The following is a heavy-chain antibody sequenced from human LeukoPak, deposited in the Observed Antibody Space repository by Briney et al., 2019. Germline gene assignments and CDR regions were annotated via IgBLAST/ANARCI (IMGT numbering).Heavy chain of an antibody. V-gene: IGHV3-23*01. CDR1: GFTFSSYA. CDR3: ARGRIGPDY. J-gene: IGHJ4*02. D-gene: IGHD2-15*01. Sequence: GGSLRLSCAASGFTFSSYAMRWVRHAPGKGLEWVSGISSSGSGTYYGDSVKGRFTISRDNSKNTLYLQMNSLRGEDTAVYYCARGRIGPDYWGQGTLVTVSS. CDR2: ISSSGSGT.